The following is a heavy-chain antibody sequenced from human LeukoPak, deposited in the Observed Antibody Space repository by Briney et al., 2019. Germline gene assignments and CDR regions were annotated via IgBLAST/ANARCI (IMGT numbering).Heavy chain of an antibody. Sequence: LPGGSLRLSCAASGFTFSSYEMNWVRQAPGKGLELVSYISTSGSTIYYADSVKGRFTISRDNAKNSLYLQMSSLRAEDTAVYYCYNFWSGSFIWGQGTMVTVSS. D-gene: IGHD3-3*01. CDR3: YNFWSGSFI. J-gene: IGHJ3*02. CDR2: ISTSGSTI. V-gene: IGHV3-48*03. CDR1: GFTFSSYE.